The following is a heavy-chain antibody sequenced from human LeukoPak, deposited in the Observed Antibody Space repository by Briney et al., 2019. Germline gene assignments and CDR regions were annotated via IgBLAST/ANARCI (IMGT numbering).Heavy chain of an antibody. V-gene: IGHV3-48*03. J-gene: IGHJ3*02. CDR1: GFTFSSYE. D-gene: IGHD3-9*01. Sequence: VGSLRLSCAASGFTFSSYEMNWVRQAPGKGLEWVSYISSSGSTIYYADSVRGRFTISRDNAKNSLYLQMNSLRAEDTAVYYCARIDWSSSVTWAFDIWGQGTKVTVSS. CDR3: ARIDWSSSVTWAFDI. CDR2: ISSSGSTI.